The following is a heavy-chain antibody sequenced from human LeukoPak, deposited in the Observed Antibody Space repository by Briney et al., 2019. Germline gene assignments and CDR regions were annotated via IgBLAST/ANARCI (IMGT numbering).Heavy chain of an antibody. CDR2: ISGSGGST. J-gene: IGHJ4*02. CDR3: AKGHSSSPLFSDY. D-gene: IGHD6-13*01. CDR1: GFTFNSYA. V-gene: IGHV3-23*01. Sequence: SGGSLRLSCAASGFTFNSYAMSWVRQAPGKGLEWVSAISGSGGSTYYADSVKGRFTISRDNSKNTLYLQMNSLRAEDTAVYYCAKGHSSSPLFSDYWGQGTLVTVSS.